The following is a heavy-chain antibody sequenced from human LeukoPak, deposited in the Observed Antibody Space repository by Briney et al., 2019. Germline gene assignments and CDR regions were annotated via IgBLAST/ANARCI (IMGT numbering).Heavy chain of an antibody. CDR1: GYTFTGYY. CDR2: INPNSGGT. D-gene: IGHD2-15*01. CDR3: ARIYCSGGSCFYYFDY. J-gene: IGHJ4*02. V-gene: IGHV1-2*06. Sequence: ASVKVSCKASGYTFTGYYIHWVRQAPGQGLEWMGQINPNSGGTNYARKFQGRVTMTRDTSISTAYMELSRLRSDDTAVYYCARIYCSGGSCFYYFDYWGQGTLVTVSS.